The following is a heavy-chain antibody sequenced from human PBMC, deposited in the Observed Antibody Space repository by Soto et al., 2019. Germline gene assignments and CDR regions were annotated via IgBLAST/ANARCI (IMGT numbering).Heavy chain of an antibody. Sequence: EVQLLESGGGLVQPGGSLRLSCAASGFTFSSYAMSWVRQAPGKGLEWVSAISGSGGSTYYADSVKGRFTISRDNSKNTLYLQMNSLRAEDTAVYYCAKIVRGSGTTSKGGVIWGQGTMVTVSS. D-gene: IGHD1-7*01. V-gene: IGHV3-23*01. CDR1: GFTFSSYA. CDR2: ISGSGGST. J-gene: IGHJ3*02. CDR3: AKIVRGSGTTSKGGVI.